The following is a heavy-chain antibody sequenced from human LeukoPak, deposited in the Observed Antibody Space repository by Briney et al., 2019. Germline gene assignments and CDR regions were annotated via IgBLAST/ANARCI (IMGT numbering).Heavy chain of an antibody. J-gene: IGHJ4*02. V-gene: IGHV6-1*01. CDR1: GDSVSSNSAA. Sequence: SQTLSLTCAISGDSVSSNSAAWNWIRQSPSRGLEWLGRTYYRSKWYNDYAISVKSRITINPDTSKNQFSLRLNSVTPEDTAVYYCTRSPQEAAEFDYWDQGTLVTVSS. CDR2: TYYRSKWYN. CDR3: TRSPQEAAEFDY. D-gene: IGHD6-25*01.